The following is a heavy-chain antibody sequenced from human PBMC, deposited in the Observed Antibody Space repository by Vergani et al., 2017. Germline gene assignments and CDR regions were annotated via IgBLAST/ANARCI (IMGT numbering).Heavy chain of an antibody. J-gene: IGHJ2*01. CDR2: VSTGTKSK. Sequence: QLVESGGGWVQPGGSLRLSCVVSGFDFSSYIMNWVRQAPGKGLEWVSFVSTGTKSKSYAESVKGRFTISRDSTKNSLYLQIDSLRAEDTAVYYCVRLPSGPWNFDLCGRDTLITVSS. CDR3: VRLPSGPWNFDL. V-gene: IGHV3-48*01. D-gene: IGHD5-12*01. CDR1: GFDFSSYI.